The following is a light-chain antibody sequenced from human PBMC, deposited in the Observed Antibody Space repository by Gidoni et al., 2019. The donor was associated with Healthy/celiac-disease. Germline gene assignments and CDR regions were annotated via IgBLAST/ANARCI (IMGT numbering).Light chain of an antibody. CDR2: GAS. V-gene: IGKV3-20*01. Sequence: EIVWTPSLGTLSLSPGERATLSCRASQSVSSSYLAWYQQKPGQAPRLLIYGASSRATGIPDRFSGSGSGTDFTLTISRLEPEDFAVYYCQQYGSSSWTFXXXTKVEIK. J-gene: IGKJ1*01. CDR1: QSVSSSY. CDR3: QQYGSSSWT.